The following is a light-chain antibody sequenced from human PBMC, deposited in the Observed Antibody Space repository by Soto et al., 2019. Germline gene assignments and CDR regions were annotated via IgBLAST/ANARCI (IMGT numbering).Light chain of an antibody. CDR2: DVT. Sequence: QSALTQPASVSGSPGQSITISCTGTNSDIGAYNYVSWYQQHPGKAPKLMIFDVTNRPSGISNRFSGSKSGNTASLTISGLQAEDEADYYCSSYTSSISLVFGGGTKLTVL. CDR3: SSYTSSISLV. J-gene: IGLJ2*01. V-gene: IGLV2-14*01. CDR1: NSDIGAYNY.